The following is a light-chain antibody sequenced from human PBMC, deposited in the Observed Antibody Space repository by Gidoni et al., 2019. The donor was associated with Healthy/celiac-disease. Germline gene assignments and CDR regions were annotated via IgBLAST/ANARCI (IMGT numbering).Light chain of an antibody. Sequence: EIVMTQSPATLSVSPGARATLSCRASQSVSSNLGWYQQKPGQAPRLLIYGASTRATGIPARFSGSGSGTEFTLTISSLQSEDFAVYYCQQYNNWPPWTFGQGTKVEIK. CDR3: QQYNNWPPWT. J-gene: IGKJ1*01. CDR2: GAS. CDR1: QSVSSN. V-gene: IGKV3-15*01.